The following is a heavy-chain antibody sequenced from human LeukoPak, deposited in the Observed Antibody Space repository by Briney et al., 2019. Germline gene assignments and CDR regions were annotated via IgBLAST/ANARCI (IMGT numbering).Heavy chain of an antibody. J-gene: IGHJ4*02. Sequence: PGGSLRLSCAASGFTFSSYWMSWVRQAPGKGLEWVANIKKDGSEKFYVDSVRGRFTISRDNAKNSLYLQMNSLRAEDTALYYCAKDKYSGSYGLFDYWGQGTLVTVSS. V-gene: IGHV3-7*03. D-gene: IGHD1-26*01. CDR3: AKDKYSGSYGLFDY. CDR2: IKKDGSEK. CDR1: GFTFSSYW.